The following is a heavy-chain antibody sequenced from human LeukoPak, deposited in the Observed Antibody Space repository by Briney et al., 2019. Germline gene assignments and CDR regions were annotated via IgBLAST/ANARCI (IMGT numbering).Heavy chain of an antibody. V-gene: IGHV4-4*02. CDR3: ARKPAVGALRWEDY. CDR2: IYHSGSI. CDR1: GGSISSINW. J-gene: IGHJ4*02. Sequence: SETLSLTCAVSGGSISSINWWSWVRQPPGQGLEWIGEIYHSGSINYNPSLKSRVTLSVDKSKNQFSLKLSSVTAADTAVYYCARKPAVGALRWEDYWGQGTLVTVSS. D-gene: IGHD1-26*01.